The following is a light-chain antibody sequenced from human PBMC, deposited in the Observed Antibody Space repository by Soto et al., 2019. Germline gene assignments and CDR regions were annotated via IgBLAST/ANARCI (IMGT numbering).Light chain of an antibody. CDR3: CSYAGSYTICV. V-gene: IGLV2-11*01. CDR2: DVS. Sequence: QSALTQPRSVSGSPGQSVTISCTGTSSDVGSYNRVSWYQQHPGKAPKVMIYDVSQRPSGVPDRFSGSKSGNTASLTISGLHAEDEADYFCCSYAGSYTICVFGTGTKLTVL. CDR1: SSDVGSYNR. J-gene: IGLJ1*01.